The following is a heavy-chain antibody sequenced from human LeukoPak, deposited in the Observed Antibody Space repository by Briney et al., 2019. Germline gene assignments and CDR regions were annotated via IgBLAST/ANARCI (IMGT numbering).Heavy chain of an antibody. J-gene: IGHJ4*02. CDR2: ISGSGDST. D-gene: IGHD2-2*01. CDR3: AKGGAGYCSSTSCLCYFDY. Sequence: GGSLRLSCAASGFTFSSYAMNWVRQAPGKGLEWVSTISGSGDSTYYADSVKGRFTISRDNSKNTLHLQMNSLRAEDTAVYYCAKGGAGYCSSTSCLCYFDYWGQGTLVTVST. CDR1: GFTFSSYA. V-gene: IGHV3-23*01.